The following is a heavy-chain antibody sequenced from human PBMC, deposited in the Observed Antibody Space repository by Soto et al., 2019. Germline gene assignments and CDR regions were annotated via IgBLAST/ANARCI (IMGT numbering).Heavy chain of an antibody. J-gene: IGHJ6*02. CDR3: ARALDPSVWYSNYYYYGMDV. CDR1: GGTFSSYA. V-gene: IGHV1-69*01. Sequence: QVQLVQSGAEVKKPGSSVKVSRKASGGTFSSYAISWVRQAPGQGLEWMGGIIPIFGTANYAQKFQGRVTITADESTSTAYMELSSLRSEDTAVYYCARALDPSVWYSNYYYYGMDVWGQGTTVTVSS. D-gene: IGHD6-19*01. CDR2: IIPIFGTA.